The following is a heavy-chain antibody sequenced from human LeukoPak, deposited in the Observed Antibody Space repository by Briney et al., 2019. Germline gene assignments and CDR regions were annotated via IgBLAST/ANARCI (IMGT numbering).Heavy chain of an antibody. D-gene: IGHD6-19*01. V-gene: IGHV4-39*02. CDR1: GGSISSSGYY. CDR3: ARCGYASGWFFGLDCDY. J-gene: IGHJ4*02. Sequence: KASETQSLTCTVSGGSISSSGYYWGWIRQPPGKGLEWIGSIYYSGSTYYNPSLKSRVTISVDTSKNHFSLKLRSVTAADTAVYFCARCGYASGWFFGLDCDYWGQGTLVTVSS. CDR2: IYYSGST.